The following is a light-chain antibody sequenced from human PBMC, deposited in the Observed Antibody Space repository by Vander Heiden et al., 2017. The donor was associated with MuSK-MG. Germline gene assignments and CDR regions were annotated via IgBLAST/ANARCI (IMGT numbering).Light chain of an antibody. J-gene: IGKJ5*01. CDR3: QQRSDWPAIT. CDR1: QSVNNY. V-gene: IGKV3-11*01. CDR2: DAS. Sequence: PGERATLSCRASQSVNNYLAWYQQKPGQAPRLLISDASNRATGIPARFSGSGYGTDFTLTISILDPEDFAVYYCQQRSDWPAITFGQGTRLQIK.